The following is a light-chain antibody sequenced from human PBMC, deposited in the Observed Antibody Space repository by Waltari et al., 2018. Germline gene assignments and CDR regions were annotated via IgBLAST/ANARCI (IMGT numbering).Light chain of an antibody. Sequence: DIQMTQSPSTLSVSVGDSVPITCRASQSISNWLAWYQQKPGKAPKLLIYKASNLESGVPSRFSGSGSGTEFTLTISSLQPDDFATYYCQQYDNYWTFGQGTKVEI. J-gene: IGKJ1*01. CDR2: KAS. V-gene: IGKV1-5*03. CDR1: QSISNW. CDR3: QQYDNYWT.